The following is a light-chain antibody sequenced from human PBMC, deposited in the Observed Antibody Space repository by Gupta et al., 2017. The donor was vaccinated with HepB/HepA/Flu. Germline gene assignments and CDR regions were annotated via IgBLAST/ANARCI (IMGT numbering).Light chain of an antibody. CDR2: KAS. Sequence: DIQMTQSPSTLSASVGDRVTITCRASQSLIGWLAWYQQKPGKAPKLLIYKASSLASGVQSRFSGSGSGTEFTLTISSLQPDDFATYYCQQANTFLWTFGQGTTVEIK. CDR1: QSLIGW. J-gene: IGKJ1*01. CDR3: QQANTFLWT. V-gene: IGKV1-5*03.